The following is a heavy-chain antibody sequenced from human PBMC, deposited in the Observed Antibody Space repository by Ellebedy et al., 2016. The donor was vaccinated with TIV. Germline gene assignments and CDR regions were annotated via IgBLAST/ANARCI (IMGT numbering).Heavy chain of an antibody. Sequence: MPSETLSLTCTVSAAPTTFYYYSWIRQPAGKGLEWIGRIFGSGIPIYNPSLKNRVSMSVDTSKNQLSLKLSSVTAADTAVYYCARVMVAYSSDIWGQGTRVTVSS. D-gene: IGHD2-15*01. CDR2: IFGSGIP. CDR1: AAPTTFYY. J-gene: IGHJ3*02. V-gene: IGHV4-4*07. CDR3: ARVMVAYSSDI.